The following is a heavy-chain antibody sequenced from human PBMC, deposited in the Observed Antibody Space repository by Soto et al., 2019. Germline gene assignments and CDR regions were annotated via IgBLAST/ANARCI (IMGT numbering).Heavy chain of an antibody. D-gene: IGHD1-1*01. J-gene: IGHJ6*03. CDR1: GYSFTSYW. V-gene: IGHV5-51*01. CDR3: ARPSLPTYDDPRHYYLAV. CDR2: IYPGDSDT. Sequence: GESLKISCKGSGYSFTSYWIGWVRQMPGKGLEWMGIIYPGDSDTRYSPSFQGQVTISADKSISTAYLQWSSLKASDTAMYYCARPSLPTYDDPRHYYLAVPAQGTTVTVSS.